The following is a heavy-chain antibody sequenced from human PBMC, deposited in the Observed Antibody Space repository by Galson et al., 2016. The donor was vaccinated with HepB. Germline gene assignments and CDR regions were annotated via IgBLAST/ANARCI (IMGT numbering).Heavy chain of an antibody. Sequence: SLRLSCAASGFTFRSYDMDWVRQAPGKGLEWVAVIWHDESNKYYGDSVRGRFTVSRDNAKNTLYLQMNSLRAEDTAVYYCARGKSSNIGTFDYWGQGTLVTVSS. CDR3: ARGKSSNIGTFDY. CDR2: IWHDESNK. CDR1: GFTFRSYD. J-gene: IGHJ4*02. V-gene: IGHV3-33*01. D-gene: IGHD2/OR15-2a*01.